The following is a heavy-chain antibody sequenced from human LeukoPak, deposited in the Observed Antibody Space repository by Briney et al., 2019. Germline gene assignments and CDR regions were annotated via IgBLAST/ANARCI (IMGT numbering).Heavy chain of an antibody. Sequence: SETLSLTCAVYGGSFSGYYWSWIRQPPGTGLEWIGEINHSGSTNYNPSLKSRVTISLDTSKKQFSLKLSSVTAADTAVYYCARGSGNSPYYFDSWGQGTLVTVSS. CDR1: GGSFSGYY. J-gene: IGHJ4*02. CDR3: ARGSGNSPYYFDS. CDR2: INHSGST. V-gene: IGHV4-34*01. D-gene: IGHD3-9*01.